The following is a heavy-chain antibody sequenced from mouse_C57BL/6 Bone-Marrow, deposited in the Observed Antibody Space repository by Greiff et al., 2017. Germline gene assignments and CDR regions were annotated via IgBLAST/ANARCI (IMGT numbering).Heavy chain of an antibody. CDR2: IYPGSGST. J-gene: IGHJ4*01. CDR1: GYTFTSYW. V-gene: IGHV1-55*01. D-gene: IGHD2-5*01. Sequence: QVQLKQPGAELVKPGASVKMSCKASGYTFTSYWITWVKQRPGQGLEWIGDIYPGSGSTNYNEKFKSKATLTVDTSSSTAYMQLSSLTSEDSAVYYCARGGYSNCDAMDYWGQGTSVTVSS. CDR3: ARGGYSNCDAMDY.